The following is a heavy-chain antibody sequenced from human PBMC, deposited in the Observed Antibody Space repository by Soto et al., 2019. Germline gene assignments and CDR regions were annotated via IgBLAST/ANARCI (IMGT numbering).Heavy chain of an antibody. D-gene: IGHD1-26*01. Sequence: SETLSLTCTVSGASISSTDHYWGWIRQPPGKGLEWIGNIYYSGSTNYNPSLKSRVAISVDTSKNQFSLKLNSVTAADMAVYYCARRPKSGSPYYWRQGTLVTVSS. CDR3: ARRPKSGSPYY. CDR2: IYYSGST. V-gene: IGHV4-39*01. CDR1: GASISSTDHY. J-gene: IGHJ4*02.